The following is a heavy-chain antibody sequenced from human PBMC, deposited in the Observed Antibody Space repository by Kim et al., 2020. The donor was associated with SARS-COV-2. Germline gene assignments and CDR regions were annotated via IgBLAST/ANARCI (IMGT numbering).Heavy chain of an antibody. CDR3: ARDRRKKSIVGLYPHGFDL. Sequence: GGSLRLSCAASGFTLTNYEIHWVRQAPGGGLDWVSYITTSGTTIHYADSVKGRFTLSRDNAKNSLYLQMDSLRVEDTAIYYCARDRRKKSIVGLYPHGFDLWGQGTMVTVSS. V-gene: IGHV3-48*03. D-gene: IGHD1-26*01. J-gene: IGHJ3*01. CDR2: ITTSGTTI. CDR1: GFTLTNYE.